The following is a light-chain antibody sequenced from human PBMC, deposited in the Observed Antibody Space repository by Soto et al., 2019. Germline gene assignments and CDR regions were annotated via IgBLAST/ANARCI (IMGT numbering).Light chain of an antibody. CDR1: QSVFSS. Sequence: DIVMTQSPATLSVSPGDRATLSCRASQSVFSSLAWSQQKPGEAPMLLIYGAATRSTGIPARWSGSGSGRDFITIISRMEPEDYAASYCQQFSSYPRTFGGGTKVDIK. V-gene: IGKV3-15*01. J-gene: IGKJ4*01. CDR3: QQFSSYPRT. CDR2: GAA.